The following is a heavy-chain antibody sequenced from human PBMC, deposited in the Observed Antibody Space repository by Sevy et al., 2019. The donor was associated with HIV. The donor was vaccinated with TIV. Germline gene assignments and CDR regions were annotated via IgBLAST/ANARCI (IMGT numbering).Heavy chain of an antibody. CDR1: GGSVSSGSYY. J-gene: IGHJ4*02. CDR3: AGVRGRYSGFGGFDY. V-gene: IGHV4-61*01. D-gene: IGHD5-12*01. CDR2: ICYSGST. Sequence: SETLSLTCTVSGGSVSSGSYYWSWIWQPPGKGLEWLGYICYSGSTNHNPSLKRRVTISVDTSKNQFSLKLNSVTAADAAVYYCAGVRGRYSGFGGFDYWGQGTLVTVSS.